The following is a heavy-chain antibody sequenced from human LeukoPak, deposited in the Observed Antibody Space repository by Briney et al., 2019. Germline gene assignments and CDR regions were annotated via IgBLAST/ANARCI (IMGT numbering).Heavy chain of an antibody. J-gene: IGHJ3*02. D-gene: IGHD2/OR15-2a*01. Sequence: GGSLRLSCAASGFIFSSYSMNWVRQAPGKGLEWVSSISSSSSYIYYADSVKGRFTISRDNAKNSLYLQMNSLRAEDTAVYYCARDAYCNSDYCYSLDAFDIWGQGTMVTVSS. CDR1: GFIFSSYS. CDR3: ARDAYCNSDYCYSLDAFDI. V-gene: IGHV3-21*01. CDR2: ISSSSSYI.